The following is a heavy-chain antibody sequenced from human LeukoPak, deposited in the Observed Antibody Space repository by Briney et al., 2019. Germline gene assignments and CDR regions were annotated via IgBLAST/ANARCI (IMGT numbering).Heavy chain of an antibody. V-gene: IGHV3-23*01. J-gene: IGHJ6*03. CDR1: GFTFSNYA. CDR2: ISGSGDST. CDR3: ARGEFGDYYYFYMDV. Sequence: GGSLRLSCAASGFTFSNYAMRWVRQAPGKGLEWVSGISGSGDSTYYGDSVKGRFTISRDDAKNSLFLQMNSLRAEDTATYYCARGEFGDYYYFYMDVWGKGTTVTVSS. D-gene: IGHD2/OR15-2a*01.